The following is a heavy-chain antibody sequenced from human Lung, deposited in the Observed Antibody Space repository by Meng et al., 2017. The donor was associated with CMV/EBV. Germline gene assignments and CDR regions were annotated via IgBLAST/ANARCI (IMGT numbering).Heavy chain of an antibody. J-gene: IGHJ5*02. CDR2: ISYDGSNN. V-gene: IGHV3-30-3*01. D-gene: IGHD6-6*01. CDR3: ARAASSIAARTRVDWFDP. Sequence: TFSSSVIHWVRQGPGKGLEWVAVISYDGSNNYYADSVTGRFTISRDNSKNTLYLQMNSLRAEDTAVYYCARAASSIAARTRVDWFDPWGQGTLVTVSS. CDR1: TFSSSV.